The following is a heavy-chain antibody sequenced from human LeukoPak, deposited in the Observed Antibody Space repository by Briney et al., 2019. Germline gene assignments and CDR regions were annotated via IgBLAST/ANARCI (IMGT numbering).Heavy chain of an antibody. CDR3: ARGAAITGESRY. CDR2: INHSGNT. J-gene: IGHJ4*02. CDR1: GGSFSGYY. V-gene: IGHV4-34*01. D-gene: IGHD3-10*01. Sequence: PSETLSLTCAVHGGSFSGYYWSWIRQPPGKGLEWIGEINHSGNTNYNPSLKSRVTISVDTSKNQFSLKLSSVTAADASVYYCARGAAITGESRYWGQGTLVTVSS.